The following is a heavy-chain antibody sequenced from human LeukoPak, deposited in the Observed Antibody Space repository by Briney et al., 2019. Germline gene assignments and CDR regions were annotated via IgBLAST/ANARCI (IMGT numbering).Heavy chain of an antibody. Sequence: GGSLRLSCAASGFTFSSYWMHWVRQAPGKGLVWFSAIRSDGSSTSYAVSVKGRFTIARDNAKNTLYLQMNSLRAEDTAVYYCARDQAGAFDMWGQGTMVTVSS. CDR3: ARDQAGAFDM. V-gene: IGHV3-74*01. D-gene: IGHD3-10*01. CDR2: IRSDGSST. J-gene: IGHJ3*02. CDR1: GFTFSSYW.